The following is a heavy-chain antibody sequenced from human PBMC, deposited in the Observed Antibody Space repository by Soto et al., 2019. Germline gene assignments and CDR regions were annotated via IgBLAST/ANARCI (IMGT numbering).Heavy chain of an antibody. V-gene: IGHV3-74*01. CDR1: GFTFSNYL. Sequence: GGSLRLSCAASGFTFSNYLMHWVRQAPGKGLVWVSRINGDGSGISYADSVKGRFTISRDNAKNTLYLQMISLRAEDTAVYYCARLYGGYDSVDYWGQGTLVTVSS. J-gene: IGHJ4*02. CDR2: INGDGSGI. D-gene: IGHD5-12*01. CDR3: ARLYGGYDSVDY.